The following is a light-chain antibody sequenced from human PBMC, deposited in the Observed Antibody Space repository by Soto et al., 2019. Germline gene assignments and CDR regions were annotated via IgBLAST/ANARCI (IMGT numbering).Light chain of an antibody. CDR3: HQYDSSPLT. CDR2: GAS. J-gene: IGKJ4*01. CDR1: QSVSSSY. V-gene: IGKV3-20*01. Sequence: EIVLTQSPGTLSLSPGERATLSCRASQSVSSSYLAWYQQKPGQAPRLLIYGASSRATGIPDRFSGGGSGTDFTLTISRLEPEDFAVYYCHQYDSSPLTFGGGTKVEIK.